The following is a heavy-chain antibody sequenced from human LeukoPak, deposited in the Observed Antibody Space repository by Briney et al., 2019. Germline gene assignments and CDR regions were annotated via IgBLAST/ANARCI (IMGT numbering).Heavy chain of an antibody. CDR3: AKDLGRGFRYSSGTSRVGEFFGMDV. V-gene: IGHV3-30*18. CDR2: ISYDGSNK. J-gene: IGHJ6*02. D-gene: IGHD3-10*01. CDR1: GFTFSSYG. Sequence: GGSLRLSCAASGFTFSSYGMHWVRQAPGKGLEWVAVISYDGSNKYYADSVKGRFTISRDNSKNTLYLQMNSLRAEDTAVYYCAKDLGRGFRYSSGTSRVGEFFGMDVWGQGTMVTVSS.